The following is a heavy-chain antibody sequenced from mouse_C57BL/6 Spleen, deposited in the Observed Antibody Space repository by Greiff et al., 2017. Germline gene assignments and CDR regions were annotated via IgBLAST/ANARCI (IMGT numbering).Heavy chain of an antibody. CDR1: GYTFTSYW. CDR2: IYPSDSET. J-gene: IGHJ4*01. Sequence: QVQLQQPGAELVRPGSSVKLSCKASGYTFTSYWMDWVKQRPGQGLEWIGNIYPSDSETHYNQKFKDKATLTVDKSSSTAYMQLSSLTSEDSAVYYCARSEVYDYDNYAMDYWGQGTSVTVSA. V-gene: IGHV1-61*01. D-gene: IGHD2-4*01. CDR3: ARSEVYDYDNYAMDY.